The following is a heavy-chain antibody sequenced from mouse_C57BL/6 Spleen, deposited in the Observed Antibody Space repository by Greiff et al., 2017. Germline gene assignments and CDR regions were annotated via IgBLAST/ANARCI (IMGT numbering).Heavy chain of an antibody. V-gene: IGHV1-26*01. CDR3: ARVITTVVATPYYYAMDY. CDR1: GYTFTDYY. CDR2: INPNNGGT. Sequence: VQLQQSGPELVKPGASVKISCKASGYTFTDYYMNWVKQSHGKSLEWIGDINPNNGGTSYNQKFKGKATLTVDKSSSTAYMELRSLTSEDSAVXYCARVITTVVATPYYYAMDYWGQGTSGTVSS. J-gene: IGHJ4*01. D-gene: IGHD1-1*01.